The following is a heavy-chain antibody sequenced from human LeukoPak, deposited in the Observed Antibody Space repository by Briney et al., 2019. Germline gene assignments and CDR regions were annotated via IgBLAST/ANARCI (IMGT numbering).Heavy chain of an antibody. CDR1: GFTFTNYA. Sequence: GGSLRLSCAASGFTFTNYAMDWVRQAPGKGLEWVSAISGSGGSTYYADSVKGRFTISRDTSKNTLDLQLNSLRAEDTAVYYCAKGSGDSTGYYYAYYYYYMDVWGKGTPVTVSS. V-gene: IGHV3-23*01. D-gene: IGHD3-22*01. CDR3: AKGSGDSTGYYYAYYYYYMDV. J-gene: IGHJ6*03. CDR2: ISGSGGST.